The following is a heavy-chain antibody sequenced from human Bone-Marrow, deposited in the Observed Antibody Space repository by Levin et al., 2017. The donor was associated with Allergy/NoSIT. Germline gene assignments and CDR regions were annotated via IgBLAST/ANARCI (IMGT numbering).Heavy chain of an antibody. CDR2: IYHSGNT. CDR1: GGSMSSSSYY. J-gene: IGHJ5*02. CDR3: ARRGTPRFTLVRGVIWWFDP. V-gene: IGHV4-39*01. Sequence: SETLSLTCTVSGGSMSSSSYYWGWVRQPPGKGLEWIASIYHSGNTQYNPSLKSRVTISADTSKSQFYLNVSSVTAADTAVYYCARRGTPRFTLVRGVIWWFDPWGRGTLVTVSS. D-gene: IGHD3-10*01.